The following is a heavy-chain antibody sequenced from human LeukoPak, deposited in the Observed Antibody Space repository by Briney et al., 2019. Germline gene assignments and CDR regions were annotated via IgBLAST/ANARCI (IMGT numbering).Heavy chain of an antibody. V-gene: IGHV3-48*01. CDR1: GFTSGSYT. Sequence: GGSLGLSGAASGFTSGSYTMNWVRQAPGKGLEWVSYISSSSSTIYYADSVKGRFTISRDNAKNSLYLQMNSLRAEDTAVYYCARVGYWGQGTLVTVSS. CDR3: ARVGY. CDR2: ISSSSSTI. J-gene: IGHJ4*02.